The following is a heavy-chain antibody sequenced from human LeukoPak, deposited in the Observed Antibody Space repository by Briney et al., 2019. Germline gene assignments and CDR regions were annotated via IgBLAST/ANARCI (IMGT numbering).Heavy chain of an antibody. D-gene: IGHD4-17*01. CDR3: ARGHDYGDYVSETIFDY. CDR2: IYYSGST. Sequence: SGTLSLTCAVSGVSITYSNWWSWVRQPPGKGLEWIGYIYYSGSTYYNPSLKSRVTISVDTSKNQFSLKLSSVTAADTAVYYCARGHDYGDYVSETIFDYWGQGTLVTVSS. CDR1: GVSITYSNW. V-gene: IGHV4-4*02. J-gene: IGHJ4*02.